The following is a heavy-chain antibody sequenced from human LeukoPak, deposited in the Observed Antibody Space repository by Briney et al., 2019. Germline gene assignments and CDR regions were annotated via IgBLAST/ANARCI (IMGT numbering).Heavy chain of an antibody. Sequence: GGSLRLSCAASGFSFSTYSMNWVRQAPGKGLEWVSSSTSSSYIYYADSVKGRFTISRDNAKNSLYLQMNSLRAEDTAVYYCAREERNWGTFDYWGQGTLVTVSS. CDR2: STSSSYI. D-gene: IGHD7-27*01. V-gene: IGHV3-21*01. J-gene: IGHJ4*02. CDR1: GFSFSTYS. CDR3: AREERNWGTFDY.